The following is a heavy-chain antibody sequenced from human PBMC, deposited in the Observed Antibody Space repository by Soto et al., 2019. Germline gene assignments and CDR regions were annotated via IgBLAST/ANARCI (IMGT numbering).Heavy chain of an antibody. J-gene: IGHJ4*02. CDR3: ARDGCSSPRCFVLYYFDN. V-gene: IGHV1-69*01. D-gene: IGHD2-2*01. CDR1: GDTFSSSA. Sequence: QVQLVQSGAEVKKPGSSVRVSCTASGDTFSSSAFTWVRQAPGQGLEWMGGIIPISITPHYAQKFQGRVTFIANETTTTAYVELSSLTYEDTALYFCARDGCSSPRCFVLYYFDNWGQGTLVTVSS. CDR2: IIPISITP.